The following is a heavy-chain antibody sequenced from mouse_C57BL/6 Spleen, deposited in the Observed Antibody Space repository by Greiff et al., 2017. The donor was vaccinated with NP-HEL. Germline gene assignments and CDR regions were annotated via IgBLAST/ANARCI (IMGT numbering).Heavy chain of an antibody. V-gene: IGHV1-34*01. CDR2: IYPNNGGN. J-gene: IGHJ4*01. CDR3: ARGQLRLRDYAMDY. D-gene: IGHD3-2*02. CDR1: GYTFTDYY. Sequence: EVQLQQSGPELVKPGASVKMSCKASGYTFTDYYMHWVKQSPGKSLEWIGYIYPNNGGNGYNQKFKGQATLTVDKSSSTAYMELRSLTSEDSAVYYCARGQLRLRDYAMDYWGQGTSVTVSS.